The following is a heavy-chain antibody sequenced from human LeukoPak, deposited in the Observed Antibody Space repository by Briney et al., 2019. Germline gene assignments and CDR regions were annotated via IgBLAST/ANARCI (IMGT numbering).Heavy chain of an antibody. Sequence: ASVKVACKASGYTFTSYYMHWVRQAPGQGLEWMGIINPSGGSTSYAQKFQGRVTMTRDTSTSTVYMELSSLRSEDTAVYYCARAQLWLGWFDPWGQGTLVTVSS. CDR1: GYTFTSYY. CDR3: ARAQLWLGWFDP. J-gene: IGHJ5*02. CDR2: INPSGGST. V-gene: IGHV1-46*01. D-gene: IGHD5-18*01.